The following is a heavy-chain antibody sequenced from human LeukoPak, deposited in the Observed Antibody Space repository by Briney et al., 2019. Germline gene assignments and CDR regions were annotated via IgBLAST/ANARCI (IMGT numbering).Heavy chain of an antibody. D-gene: IGHD3-16*01. CDR3: ARDLIGGYTFDY. Sequence: GGSLRLSCAASGFTFSSYAMSWVRQAPGKRLDWVALMSPDGNKKYYADSVKGRFTISRDNSKNTVDLQLNSLRAEDTAVYYCARDLIGGYTFDYCGQGTLVTVSS. CDR1: GFTFSSYA. CDR2: MSPDGNKK. V-gene: IGHV3-30-3*01. J-gene: IGHJ4*02.